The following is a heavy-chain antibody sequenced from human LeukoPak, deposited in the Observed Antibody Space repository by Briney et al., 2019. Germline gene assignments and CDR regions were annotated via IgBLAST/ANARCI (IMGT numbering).Heavy chain of an antibody. J-gene: IGHJ4*02. CDR2: ISYSGNT. CDR3: AKGGKGFPLGLRFDS. Sequence: SETLSLTCSVSGGSINSYYWNWIRQPPGKGLEWIASISYSGNTHYNPSLESRVTISVDTSKNQFSLKLTSLTAADTAVYYCAKGGKGFPLGLRFDSWGQGTLVSVSS. D-gene: IGHD2-21*01. CDR1: GGSINSYY. V-gene: IGHV4-59*01.